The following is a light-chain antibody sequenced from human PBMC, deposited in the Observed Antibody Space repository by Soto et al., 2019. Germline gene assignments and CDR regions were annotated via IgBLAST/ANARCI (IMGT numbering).Light chain of an antibody. Sequence: QSVLTQPPSASGSPGQSVTISCTGTSSDVGDYNYVSWNQQHPGKAPKLMIYEVTKRPPGVPDRFSGSKAGNTASLTVSGLQAEDEADYYCSSYAGSNNFVVFGGGTQLTVL. V-gene: IGLV2-8*01. CDR1: SSDVGDYNY. CDR2: EVT. CDR3: SSYAGSNNFVV. J-gene: IGLJ7*01.